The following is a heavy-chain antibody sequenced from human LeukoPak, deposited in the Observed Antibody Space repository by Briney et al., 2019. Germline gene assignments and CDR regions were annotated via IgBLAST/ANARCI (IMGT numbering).Heavy chain of an antibody. J-gene: IGHJ5*02. CDR1: GGSISSYY. D-gene: IGHD6-13*01. V-gene: IGHV4-4*07. Sequence: SETLSLTCTVFGGSISSYYWSWIRQPAGKGLEWIGRIYTSGSTNYNPSLKSRVTMSVDTSKNQFSLKLSSVTAADTAVYYCARDVSFEQLGNWFDPWGQGTLVTVSS. CDR3: ARDVSFEQLGNWFDP. CDR2: IYTSGST.